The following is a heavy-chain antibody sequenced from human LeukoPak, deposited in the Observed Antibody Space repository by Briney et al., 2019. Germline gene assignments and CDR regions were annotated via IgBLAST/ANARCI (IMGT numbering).Heavy chain of an antibody. D-gene: IGHD2/OR15-2a*01. CDR2: FSGSGGST. Sequence: GGSLRLSCAASGFTLSSYSMHWVRQAPGKGLEWVSAFSGSGGSTYYANSVKGRFTISRDNSKNTLYLQMNSLRAEDTAVYYCATSGLSRFGFWGQGTLVTVSS. V-gene: IGHV3-23*01. J-gene: IGHJ4*02. CDR3: ATSGLSRFGF. CDR1: GFTLSSYS.